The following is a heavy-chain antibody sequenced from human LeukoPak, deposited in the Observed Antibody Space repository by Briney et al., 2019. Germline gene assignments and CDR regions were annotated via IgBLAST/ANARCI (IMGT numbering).Heavy chain of an antibody. V-gene: IGHV3-49*03. CDR1: GFTFGDYV. CDR2: IRSKACGRTT. Sequence: GGSLRLSCTASGFTFGDYVMSWFRQAPGKGLEWVGFIRSKACGRTTEYAASVKGRFTISRDDSKSIAYVQMNSLKTEDTAVYYCTSQKDYYGSGSYWTFDPWGQGTLVTVSS. J-gene: IGHJ5*02. D-gene: IGHD3-10*01. CDR3: TSQKDYYGSGSYWTFDP.